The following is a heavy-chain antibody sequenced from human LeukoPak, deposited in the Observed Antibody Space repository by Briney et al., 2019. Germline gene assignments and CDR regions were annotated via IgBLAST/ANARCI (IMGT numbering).Heavy chain of an antibody. D-gene: IGHD2-15*01. CDR2: IYYSGST. V-gene: IGHV4-59*01. CDR3: ARVPFGYCSGGSCSDY. Sequence: PSETLSLTCTVSGGSISSYYWSWIRQPPGKGLEWIGYIYYSGSTNYNPSLKSRVTISVDTSKNQFSLKLSSVTAADTAVYYCARVPFGYCSGGSCSDYWGQGTLVTVSS. CDR1: GGSISSYY. J-gene: IGHJ4*02.